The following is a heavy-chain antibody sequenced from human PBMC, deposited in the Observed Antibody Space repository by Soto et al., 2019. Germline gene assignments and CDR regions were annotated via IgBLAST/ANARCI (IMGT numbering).Heavy chain of an antibody. J-gene: IGHJ4*02. CDR1: GYTLTELS. CDR2: FDPEDGET. V-gene: IGHV1-24*01. D-gene: IGHD7-27*01. CDR3: ATHGPPRTGDPYYFDY. Sequence: ASVKVSCKVSGYTLTELSMHWVRQAPGKGLEWMGGFDPEDGETIYAQKFQGRVTMTEDTSTDTAYMELSSLRSEDTAVYYCATHGPPRTGDPYYFDYWGQGTLVTVSS.